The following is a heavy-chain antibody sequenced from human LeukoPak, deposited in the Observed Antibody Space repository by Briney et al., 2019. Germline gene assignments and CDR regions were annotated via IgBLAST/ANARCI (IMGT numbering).Heavy chain of an antibody. CDR3: AKNTQYSGYYDC. CDR1: GFTFNSYA. D-gene: IGHD6-6*01. CDR2: ISYDGVNK. J-gene: IGHJ4*02. Sequence: PGRSLRLSCAASGFTFNSYAIHWVRQAPGKGLEWVAVISYDGVNKYYADSVKGRFTISRDNSKNTLYLQVNSLRAEDTAVYYCAKNTQYSGYYDCWGQGTLVAVSS. V-gene: IGHV3-30-3*02.